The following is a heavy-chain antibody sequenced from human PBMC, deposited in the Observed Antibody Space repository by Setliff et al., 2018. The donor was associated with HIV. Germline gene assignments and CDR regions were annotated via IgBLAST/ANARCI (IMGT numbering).Heavy chain of an antibody. J-gene: IGHJ4*02. CDR2: IIPILGIT. D-gene: IGHD5-12*01. CDR1: GGTFSSYA. Sequence: SVKVSCKNSGGTFSSYAVSWVRQAPGQGLEWMVGIIPILGITNYAQKFQGRVTINEDISTSTAYMDLSRLRSEDPAVYYWGLATILGVAFDDWGQGTLVTVSS. V-gene: IGHV1-69*10. CDR3: GLATILGVAFDD.